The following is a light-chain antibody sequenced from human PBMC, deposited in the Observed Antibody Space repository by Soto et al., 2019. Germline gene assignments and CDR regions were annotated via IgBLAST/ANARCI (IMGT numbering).Light chain of an antibody. J-gene: IGLJ2*01. CDR2: SNN. V-gene: IGLV1-44*01. Sequence: QSVLTQPPSASGTPGQRVTISCSGSSSNIGSNTVNWYQKLPGTAPELLIYSNNQRPSGVPDRFSGSKSGTSASLAISGLQSEDEADYYCAAWDDSLDGHVVFGGGTKPTVL. CDR3: AAWDDSLDGHVV. CDR1: SSNIGSNT.